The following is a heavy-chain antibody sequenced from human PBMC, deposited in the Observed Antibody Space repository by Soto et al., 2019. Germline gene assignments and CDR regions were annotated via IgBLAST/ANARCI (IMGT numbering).Heavy chain of an antibody. Sequence: GGSLRLSCAASGFTFSSYGMHWVRQAPGKGLEWVAVISYDGSNKYYADSVKGRFTISRDNSKNTLYLQMNSLRAEDTAVYYCAKDLLDGDSDYWGQGTLVTVSS. D-gene: IGHD3-3*01. J-gene: IGHJ4*02. V-gene: IGHV3-30*18. CDR3: AKDLLDGDSDY. CDR2: ISYDGSNK. CDR1: GFTFSSYG.